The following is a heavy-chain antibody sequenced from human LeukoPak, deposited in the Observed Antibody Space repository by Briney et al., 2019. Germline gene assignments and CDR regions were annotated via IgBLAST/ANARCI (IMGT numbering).Heavy chain of an antibody. D-gene: IGHD3-22*01. Sequence: GGSLRLSCAASGFTFSSYGMHWVRQAPGKGLEWVAVIWYDGSNKYYADSVKGRFTISRDNSKNTLYLQMNSLRAEDTAVYCCARDLSYDSSGLSYWGQGTLVTVSS. CDR3: ARDLSYDSSGLSY. V-gene: IGHV3-33*01. J-gene: IGHJ4*02. CDR2: IWYDGSNK. CDR1: GFTFSSYG.